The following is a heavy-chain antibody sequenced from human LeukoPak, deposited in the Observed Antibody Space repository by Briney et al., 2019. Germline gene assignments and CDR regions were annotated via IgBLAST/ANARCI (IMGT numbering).Heavy chain of an antibody. CDR1: GDSISTSNSY. D-gene: IGHD5-24*01. J-gene: IGHJ4*02. CDR3: ARHEADGYNPFDY. Sequence: SETLSLTCTVSGDSISTSNSYWGWIRQPPGKGLEWIGSIYYSGSTYYNPSLKSRVTISVDTSKNQFSLKLSSVTAADTAVYYCARHEADGYNPFDYWGQGTLVTVSS. CDR2: IYYSGST. V-gene: IGHV4-39*01.